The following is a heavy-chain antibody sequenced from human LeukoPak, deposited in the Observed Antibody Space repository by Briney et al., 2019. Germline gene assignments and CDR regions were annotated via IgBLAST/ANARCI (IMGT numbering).Heavy chain of an antibody. Sequence: PSETLSLTCTVSGGSISSSSYYWGWIRQPPGKGLEWIGSIYYSGSTYYNPSLKSRVTISVDTSKNQFSLKLSSVTAADTAVYYCARSDSSGYYYFDYWGQGTLVTVSS. J-gene: IGHJ4*02. CDR1: GGSISSSSYY. D-gene: IGHD3-22*01. CDR3: ARSDSSGYYYFDY. V-gene: IGHV4-39*07. CDR2: IYYSGST.